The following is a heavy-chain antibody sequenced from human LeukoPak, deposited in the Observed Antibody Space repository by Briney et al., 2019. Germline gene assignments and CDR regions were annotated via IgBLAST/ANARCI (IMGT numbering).Heavy chain of an antibody. J-gene: IGHJ4*02. Sequence: PPETLSLSCSGPGGSFSGVGYLWSWIRQPAGKGLECIGRIDNNGAPNYNPSLKSRVTMSVDTSTNQFSLKLSSVTAADTAVYYCARERRDDYVSFDYWGQGTLVSVST. V-gene: IGHV4-61*02. D-gene: IGHD4-17*01. CDR2: IDNNGAP. CDR3: ARERRDDYVSFDY. CDR1: GGSFSGVGYL.